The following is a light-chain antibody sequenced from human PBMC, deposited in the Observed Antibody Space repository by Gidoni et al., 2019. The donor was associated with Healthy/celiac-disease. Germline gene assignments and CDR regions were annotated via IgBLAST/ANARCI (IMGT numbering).Light chain of an antibody. V-gene: IGLV1-36*01. J-gene: IGLJ2*01. CDR1: SSNIENNA. CDR3: AAWNDSLKGLV. Sequence: QSVLPQPPLVSDAPRQSVTISCSGSSSNIENNAVIWYQQLPGKAPKPLIYYDDLLPPVVSDRFTGSQSGTSASLAISGLQSEDEADYYCAAWNDSLKGLVFGGGTKLTVL. CDR2: YDD.